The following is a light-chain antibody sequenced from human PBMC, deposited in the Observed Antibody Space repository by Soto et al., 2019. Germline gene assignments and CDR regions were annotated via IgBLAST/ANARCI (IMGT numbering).Light chain of an antibody. V-gene: IGKV3-11*01. CDR1: QSVSSY. CDR2: DAS. J-gene: IGKJ4*01. CDR3: QQRSNWRWLT. Sequence: PGERATLSCRASQSVSSYLAWYQQKAGQAPRLLIFDASNRATGIPARFSGSVSGTDFTLTISSLEPEDFAVYYCQQRSNWRWLTFGGGTKVEIK.